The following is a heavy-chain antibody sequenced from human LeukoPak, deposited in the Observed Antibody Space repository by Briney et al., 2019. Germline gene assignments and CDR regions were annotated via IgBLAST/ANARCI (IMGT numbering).Heavy chain of an antibody. V-gene: IGHV3-23*01. CDR1: GFTFSSYA. CDR2: ISGSGGST. D-gene: IGHD3-10*01. CDR3: VLITMVRGVLDY. J-gene: IGHJ4*02. Sequence: PGGSLRLSCAASGFTFSSYAMSWVRQAPGKGLEWVSAISGSGGSTYYADSVKGRFTISRDNSKNTLYLQMNSLRAEDTAVYYCVLITMVRGVLDYWGQGTLVTVSS.